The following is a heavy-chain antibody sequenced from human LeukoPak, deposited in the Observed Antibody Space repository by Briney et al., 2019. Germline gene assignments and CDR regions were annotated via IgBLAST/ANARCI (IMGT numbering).Heavy chain of an antibody. CDR1: GFTFSSYS. J-gene: IGHJ3*02. V-gene: IGHV3-23*01. CDR2: ISGSGGST. Sequence: GGSLRLSCAASGFTFSSYSMNWVRQAPGKGLEWVSTISGSGGSTYYADSVKGRFTISRDNSKNTLYLQMNSLRAEDTAVYYCAEPRGSYGAFDIWGQGTMVTVSS. D-gene: IGHD1-26*01. CDR3: AEPRGSYGAFDI.